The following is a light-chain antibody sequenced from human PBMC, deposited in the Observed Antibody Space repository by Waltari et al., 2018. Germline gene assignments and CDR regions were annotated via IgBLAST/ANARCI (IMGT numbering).Light chain of an antibody. CDR3: MQTTQWPRT. Sequence: DVVMTQSPLSLRVTLGQPASISCRSSQSLLHSDGNTYLNWFVQRPGQSPRRRIEKVSNRDSGVPDIFRGSGSGTNLRLKISRVAAEDVEVYYFMQTTQWPRTFGQGTKVEIK. V-gene: IGKV2-30*02. CDR2: KVS. CDR1: QSLLHSDGNTY. J-gene: IGKJ1*01.